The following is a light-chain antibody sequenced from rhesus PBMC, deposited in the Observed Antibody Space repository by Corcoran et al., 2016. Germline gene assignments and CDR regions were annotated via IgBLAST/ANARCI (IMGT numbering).Light chain of an antibody. Sequence: DIQMTQSPSSLSASVGDRVTITCQASQGISSWLAWYQQKPGKAPNLLIYAASSLQSGVPSRFSGSGSGTDFTLTISILQSEDFATYYCQHHDTYPFSFGQGTKVEIK. J-gene: IGKJ2*01. CDR2: AAS. CDR3: QHHDTYPFS. CDR1: QGISSW. V-gene: IGKV1-19*01.